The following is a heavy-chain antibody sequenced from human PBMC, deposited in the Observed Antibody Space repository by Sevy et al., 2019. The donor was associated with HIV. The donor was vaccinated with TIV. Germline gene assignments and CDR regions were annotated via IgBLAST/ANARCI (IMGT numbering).Heavy chain of an antibody. J-gene: IGHJ3*02. CDR2: LPYDGSKE. CDR1: GFRFSSYG. CDR3: TKAMVTFGGIIANSPGGFDK. D-gene: IGHD3-16*02. Sequence: GGSLRLSCAASGFRFSSYGMNWVRQAPDKGLEWVAFLPYDGSKEDYADSVKGRFTISRDNSKNTLYLQMSSLRDEDTAGYYCTKAMVTFGGIIANSPGGFDKWGQGTMVTVSS. V-gene: IGHV3-30*02.